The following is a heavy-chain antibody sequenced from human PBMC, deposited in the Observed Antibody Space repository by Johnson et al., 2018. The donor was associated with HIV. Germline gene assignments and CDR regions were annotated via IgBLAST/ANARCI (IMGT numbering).Heavy chain of an antibody. V-gene: IGHV3-30*04. CDR3: ARLPSGYNRDTFNI. Sequence: QVYLVESGGGVVQPGRSLRLSCAASGFTFRTFPMHWVRQAPGKGLEWMAFISYNEDKKYYADSVKGRFTISRDNSKNILYLQMNSLRAEDTATYYCARLPSGYNRDTFNIWGQGTMVTVSS. CDR2: ISYNEDKK. D-gene: IGHD5-18*01. CDR1: GFTFRTFP. J-gene: IGHJ3*02.